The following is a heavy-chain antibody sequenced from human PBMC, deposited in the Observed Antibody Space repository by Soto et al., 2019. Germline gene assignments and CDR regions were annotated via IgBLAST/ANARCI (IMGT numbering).Heavy chain of an antibody. D-gene: IGHD3-3*01. Sequence: QVQLVQSGAEVKKPGSSVKVSCKASGGTFSSYAISWVRQAPGQGLEWMGGIIPIFGTATYAQKFQGRVTITADESTSTAYMELSSLRSEDTAVYYCASSRNYDFWSGHQSGWGYYYYGMDVWGQGTTVTVSS. CDR2: IIPIFGTA. CDR1: GGTFSSYA. J-gene: IGHJ6*02. V-gene: IGHV1-69*12. CDR3: ASSRNYDFWSGHQSGWGYYYYGMDV.